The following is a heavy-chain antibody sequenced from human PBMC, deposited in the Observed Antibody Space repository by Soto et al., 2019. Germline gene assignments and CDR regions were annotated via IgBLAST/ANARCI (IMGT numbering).Heavy chain of an antibody. CDR3: ARGDYFDRRFDY. CDR2: ISSTTNYI. D-gene: IGHD3-22*01. CDR1: GFAFTRYS. J-gene: IGHJ4*02. V-gene: IGHV3-21*06. Sequence: GGSLRLSCAASGFAFTRYSMNWVRQAPGKGLEWVSSISSTTNYIYYGDSMKGRFTISRDNAKNSLYLEMNSLRAEDTAVYYCARGDYFDRRFDYWGQGTPVTVSS.